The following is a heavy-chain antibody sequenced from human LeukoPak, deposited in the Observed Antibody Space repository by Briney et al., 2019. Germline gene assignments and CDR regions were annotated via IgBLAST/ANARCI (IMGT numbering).Heavy chain of an antibody. CDR3: ARGPSYGPFDY. J-gene: IGHJ4*02. Sequence: SETLSLTCAVYGGSFSGYYWSWIRQPPGKGLEWIGEINHSGSTNYNPSLKSRVTISVDTSKNQFSLKLSSMTAADTAVYYCARGPSYGPFDYWGQGTLVTVSS. CDR2: INHSGST. D-gene: IGHD4-17*01. V-gene: IGHV4-34*01. CDR1: GGSFSGYY.